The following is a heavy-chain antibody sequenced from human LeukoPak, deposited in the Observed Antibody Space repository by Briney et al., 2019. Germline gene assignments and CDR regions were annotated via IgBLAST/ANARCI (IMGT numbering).Heavy chain of an antibody. D-gene: IGHD3-22*01. J-gene: IGHJ4*02. V-gene: IGHV1-8*01. CDR1: GYTFTSYD. Sequence: ASVKVSCKASGYTFTSYDINRVRQATGQGLEWMGWMNPNSGNTGYAQKFQGRVTMTRNTSISTAYMELSSLRSEDTAVYYCARGRPYYYDSSGYYPFGYWGQGTLVTVSS. CDR3: ARGRPYYYDSSGYYPFGY. CDR2: MNPNSGNT.